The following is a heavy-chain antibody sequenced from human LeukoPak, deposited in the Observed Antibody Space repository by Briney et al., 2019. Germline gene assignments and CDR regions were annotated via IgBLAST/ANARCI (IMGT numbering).Heavy chain of an antibody. D-gene: IGHD5-24*01. CDR2: ISGSGSGGST. CDR1: GFTFSSYA. Sequence: GGSLRLPCAASGFTFSSYAMSWVRQAPGKGLEWVSSISGSGSGGSTYYADSVKGRFTISRDNSKNTLYLQMNSLIAEDTAVYYCAKSGYNRFDYWGQGTRVTVSS. J-gene: IGHJ4*02. CDR3: AKSGYNRFDY. V-gene: IGHV3-23*01.